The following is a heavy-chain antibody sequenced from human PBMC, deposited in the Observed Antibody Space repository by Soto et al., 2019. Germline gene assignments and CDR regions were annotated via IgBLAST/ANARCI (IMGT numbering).Heavy chain of an antibody. V-gene: IGHV1-18*01. J-gene: IGHJ5*02. CDR2: ITAYNGNP. D-gene: IGHD6-25*01. Sequence: QVQLVQSGAEVKKPGASVKVSCKASGYTFTSYGISWVRQAPGQGLEWMGWITAYNGNPNYPQKLQGRVTVATEPSTGAAYMVLGSLRGDATAVYYCARAAAAARQDWCGPWGQGTLVVVCS. CDR3: ARAAAAARQDWCGP. CDR1: GYTFTSYG.